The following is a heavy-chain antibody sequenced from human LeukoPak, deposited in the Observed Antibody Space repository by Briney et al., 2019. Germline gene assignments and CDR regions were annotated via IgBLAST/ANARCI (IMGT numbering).Heavy chain of an antibody. J-gene: IGHJ5*02. CDR1: GYSFTDYY. Sequence: ASVKVSCKTSGYSFTDYYMHWVRQAPGQGLEWMGWINPSSGGTSSAQKFQGRVAMTRDTSITTVYMEVRWLTSDDTAVYYCARADRLHGGPYLIGPWGQGTLVTVSS. D-gene: IGHD2-21*01. V-gene: IGHV1-2*02. CDR2: INPSSGGT. CDR3: ARADRLHGGPYLIGP.